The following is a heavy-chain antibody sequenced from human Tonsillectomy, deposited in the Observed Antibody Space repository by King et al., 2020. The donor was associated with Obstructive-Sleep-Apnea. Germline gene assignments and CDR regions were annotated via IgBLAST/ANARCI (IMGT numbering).Heavy chain of an antibody. V-gene: IGHV3-11*06. CDR2: ISTDRIYT. CDR3: ARGRLGGLRYFDWLLFFVY. D-gene: IGHD3-9*01. Sequence: VQLVESGGGLVKPGGSLRLSCAASGFTFSDYYMSWIRQAPGKGLEWVSYISTDRIYTNYADSGKGRFTISRYNARNSLYLQMNSLRAEDTAVYYCARGRLGGLRYFDWLLFFVYWGQGTLVTVSS. J-gene: IGHJ4*02. CDR1: GFTFSDYY.